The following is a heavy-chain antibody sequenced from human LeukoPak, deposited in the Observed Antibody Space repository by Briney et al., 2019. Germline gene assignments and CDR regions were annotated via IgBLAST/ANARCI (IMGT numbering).Heavy chain of an antibody. V-gene: IGHV3-23*01. CDR1: GCTFNSYA. CDR2: ISASGAST. J-gene: IGHJ4*02. D-gene: IGHD5-18*01. CDR3: AKTYRDYFDS. Sequence: GGSLRLSCVGSGCTFNSYAMNWVRQAPGKGLQWVSTISASGASTFYADSVKGRFTISRDNSKNTVSLQVNSLRVEDTAIYYCAKTYRDYFDSWGLGTLVTVSS.